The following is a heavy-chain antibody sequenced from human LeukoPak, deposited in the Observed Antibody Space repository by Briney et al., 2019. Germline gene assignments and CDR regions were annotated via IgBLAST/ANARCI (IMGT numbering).Heavy chain of an antibody. CDR1: GYSISSGYY. D-gene: IGHD6-13*01. CDR3: TRDLGSHPGF. J-gene: IGHJ4*02. V-gene: IGHV4-38-2*02. CDR2: IYHSGST. Sequence: PSETLSLTCTVSGYSISSGYYWGWIRQPPGKGLEWIGSIYHSGSTYYNPSLKSRVTISVDTSKNQFSLKLSSVTAADTAVYYCTRDLGSHPGFWGQGTLVTVSS.